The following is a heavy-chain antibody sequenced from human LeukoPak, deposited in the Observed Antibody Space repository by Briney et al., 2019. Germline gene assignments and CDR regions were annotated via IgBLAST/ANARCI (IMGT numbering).Heavy chain of an antibody. CDR2: ISTTSGNI. Sequence: GGSLRLSCAASGFPFSTYNVIWLREAPGKALEGVAYISTTSGNIYYGDSVKGRFTISRDNARNSLYLQMSRLSVDETAVYSCVTAGLTVGNYELFDFWGQGTLVTVSS. D-gene: IGHD4-11*01. V-gene: IGHV3-48*04. CDR1: GFPFSTYN. J-gene: IGHJ4*02. CDR3: VTAGLTVGNYELFDF.